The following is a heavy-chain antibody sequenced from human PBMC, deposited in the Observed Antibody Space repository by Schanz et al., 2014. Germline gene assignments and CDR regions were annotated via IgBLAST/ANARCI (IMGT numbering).Heavy chain of an antibody. CDR1: GFTLSSYG. CDR3: AKEKEEVAADGSFFDY. CDR2: ISFDGRNT. Sequence: VQLVESGGGLVQPGRSLRLSCSASGFTLSSYGMHWVRQAPGKGLEWVGFISFDGRNTGYAHSVKGRFTISRDNSKNTVNLQMNSLRAEDTAVYYCAKEKEEVAADGSFFDYWGQGTLVTVSS. J-gene: IGHJ4*02. V-gene: IGHV3-30*18. D-gene: IGHD6-13*01.